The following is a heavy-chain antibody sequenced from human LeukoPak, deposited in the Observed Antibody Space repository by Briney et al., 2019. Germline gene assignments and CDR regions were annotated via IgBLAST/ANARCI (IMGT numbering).Heavy chain of an antibody. D-gene: IGHD6-13*01. Sequence: SETLSLTCTVSGGSISSGSYYWSWIRQPAGKGLEWIGRLYTSGSTNYNPSLKSRVTISVDTSKNQFSLKLTSVTAADTAVYYCARGRQQLATFYYYYYMDVWGKGTTVTVSS. CDR1: GGSISSGSYY. CDR2: LYTSGST. J-gene: IGHJ6*03. CDR3: ARGRQQLATFYYYYYMDV. V-gene: IGHV4-61*02.